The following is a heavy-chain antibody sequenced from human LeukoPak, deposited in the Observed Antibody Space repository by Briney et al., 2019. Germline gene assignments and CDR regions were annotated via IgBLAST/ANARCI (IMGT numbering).Heavy chain of an antibody. J-gene: IGHJ2*01. CDR2: INISGGSR. CDR1: VYTFTSYY. V-gene: IGHV1-46*01. CDR3: ATQPFLDL. Sequence: GASVKVSCKESVYTFTSYYLHWGRQAPGHGLEWMGIINISGGSRSDAQKCQGRVIMTSDTSTSTVYMELSSLRSEDTDVYYCATQPFLDLWGRGTLVSVSS.